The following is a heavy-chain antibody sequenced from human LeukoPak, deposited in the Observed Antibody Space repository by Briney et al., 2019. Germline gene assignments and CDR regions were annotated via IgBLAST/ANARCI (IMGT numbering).Heavy chain of an antibody. CDR3: AKVYVWNEYYCDY. CDR1: AFAFSSYG. J-gene: IGHJ4*02. V-gene: IGHV3-23*01. Sequence: PGGALRLSSAASAFAFSSYGMSWVRPAPGKGLEWVSAISGSGGRTSYADSVKGRFTISRDNSKNTLYLQMNSLRAEDTAVYYCAKVYVWNEYYCDYWGQGTLVTVSS. D-gene: IGHD1-1*01. CDR2: ISGSGGRT.